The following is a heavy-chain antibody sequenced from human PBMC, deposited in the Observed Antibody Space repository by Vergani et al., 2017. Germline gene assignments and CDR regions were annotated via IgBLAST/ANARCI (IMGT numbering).Heavy chain of an antibody. CDR1: GFTFSSYA. CDR3: AKISSSQSWYFDY. J-gene: IGHJ4*02. Sequence: EVQLLESGGGLVQPGGSLRLSCAASGFTFSSYAMSWVRQAPGKGLEWVSAISGIGGSTYYADSVKGRFTISRDNSKNTLYLQMNSLRAEDTAVYYCAKISSSQSWYFDYWGQGTLVTVSS. D-gene: IGHD6-6*01. CDR2: ISGIGGST. V-gene: IGHV3-23*01.